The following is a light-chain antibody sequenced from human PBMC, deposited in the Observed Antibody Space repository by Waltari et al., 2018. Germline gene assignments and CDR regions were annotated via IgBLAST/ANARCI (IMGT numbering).Light chain of an antibody. V-gene: IGKV3-11*01. CDR2: DTS. Sequence: EVVLTQSPVTLSLAAGERATLSCRASESVSNYLAWYQQKPGQSPRLLIFDTSKRATGIPARFSGSRYGTDFTLTINNLEAEDFALYYCQQGSILPLTFGGGTKVEI. J-gene: IGKJ4*01. CDR3: QQGSILPLT. CDR1: ESVSNY.